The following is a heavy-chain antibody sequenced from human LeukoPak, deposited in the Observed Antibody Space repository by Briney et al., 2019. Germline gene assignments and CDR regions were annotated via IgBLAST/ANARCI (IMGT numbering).Heavy chain of an antibody. CDR1: EFTFSSYW. D-gene: IGHD6-19*01. Sequence: GGSLRLSCAASEFTFSSYWMSWVRQAPGKGLEWVANIKQDGGEKWYVDSVKGRFTISRDNAKNSLYLQMNSLRVEDTAVYYCAREFRSGYNSRWFDYWGQGTLVTVSS. CDR2: IKQDGGEK. V-gene: IGHV3-7*01. J-gene: IGHJ5*01. CDR3: AREFRSGYNSRWFDY.